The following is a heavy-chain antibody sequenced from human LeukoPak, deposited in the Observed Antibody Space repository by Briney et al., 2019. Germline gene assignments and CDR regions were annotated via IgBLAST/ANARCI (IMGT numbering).Heavy chain of an antibody. CDR3: ARDLGPLDY. J-gene: IGHJ4*02. CDR1: GVSISSHY. CDR2: ISSSSSYI. Sequence: SSETLSLTCTVSGVSISSHYWSWIRQPPGKGLEWVSSISSSSSYIYYADSVKGRFTISRDNAKNSLYLQMNSLRAEDTAVYYCARDLGPLDYWGQGTLVTVSS. D-gene: IGHD1-14*01. V-gene: IGHV3-21*01.